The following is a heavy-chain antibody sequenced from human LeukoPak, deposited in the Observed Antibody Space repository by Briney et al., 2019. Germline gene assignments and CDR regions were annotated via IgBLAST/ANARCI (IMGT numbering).Heavy chain of an antibody. CDR2: INPNSGGT. V-gene: IGHV1-2*04. CDR3: ARNHCSGGSCYPPSGDMDV. Sequence: GASVKVSCKASGYTFTGYYMHWVRQAPGQGLEWMGWINPNSGGTNYAQNFQGWVTMTRDTSISTAYMELSRLRSDDTAVYFCARNHCSGGSCYPPSGDMDVWGQGTTVTVSS. CDR1: GYTFTGYY. D-gene: IGHD2-15*01. J-gene: IGHJ6*02.